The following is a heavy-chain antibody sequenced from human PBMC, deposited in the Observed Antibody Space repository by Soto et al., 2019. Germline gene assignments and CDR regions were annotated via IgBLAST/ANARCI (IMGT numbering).Heavy chain of an antibody. CDR3: AKGYSYTQPVFDY. D-gene: IGHD5-18*01. J-gene: IGHJ4*02. Sequence: GSLGLFCAAAGLNVRDKYITWVPQAPGKGLEWGSFIYSSGSTYYADSVKGRFTISRDNFKNTLYLQMNSLRAEDTAVYYCAKGYSYTQPVFDYWSLGTLVTGSS. CDR2: IYSSGST. CDR1: GLNVRDKY. V-gene: IGHV3-53*01.